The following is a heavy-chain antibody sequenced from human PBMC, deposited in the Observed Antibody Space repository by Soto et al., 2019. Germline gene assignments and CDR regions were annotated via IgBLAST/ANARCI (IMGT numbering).Heavy chain of an antibody. CDR2: IYYRGST. J-gene: IGHJ5*02. CDR3: AGHDDFSGGPCSTGRWFDP. D-gene: IGHD2-15*01. Sequence: QVQLQESGPGLVRPSETLSLTCTVSGGSLSSYYWSWLRQPPGKGLERIGYIYYRGSTHYNPSLNRRVTISVDRSKNQCSLKLSSVTAADTAVYYCAGHDDFSGGPCSTGRWFDPWGQGTLVTVSS. CDR1: GGSLSSYY. V-gene: IGHV4-59*08.